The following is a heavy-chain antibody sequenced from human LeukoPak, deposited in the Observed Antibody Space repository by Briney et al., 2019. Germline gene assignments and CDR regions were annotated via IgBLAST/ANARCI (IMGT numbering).Heavy chain of an antibody. D-gene: IGHD3-3*01. Sequence: PSETLSLTCAVSGYSISSGYYWCWIRQPPGKGLEFMGSIYHSRSTYYTPSLKSRPTISVTTTKNQFSLTPTCATAATTPVYYTARPYYDFGSGNENWFDPWGEGILVTVSS. CDR1: GYSISSGYY. J-gene: IGHJ5*02. CDR3: ARPYYDFGSGNENWFDP. V-gene: IGHV4-38-2*01. CDR2: IYHSRST.